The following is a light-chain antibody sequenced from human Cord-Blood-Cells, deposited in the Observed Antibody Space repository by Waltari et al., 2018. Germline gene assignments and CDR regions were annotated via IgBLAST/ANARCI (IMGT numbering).Light chain of an antibody. V-gene: IGKV3-11*01. CDR3: QQRSNWPPWT. CDR2: DAS. CDR1: QSVSSY. J-gene: IGKJ1*01. Sequence: EIVLPQSPATLSLSPGERAPLPCKASQSVSSYLAWYQQKPCQAPRLLIYDASNRATGIPARFSGSGSGTDFTLTISSLEPEDFAVYYCQQRSNWPPWTFGQGTKVEIK.